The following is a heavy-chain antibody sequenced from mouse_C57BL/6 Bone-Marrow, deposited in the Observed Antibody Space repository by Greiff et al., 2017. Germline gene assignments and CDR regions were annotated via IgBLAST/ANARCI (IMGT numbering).Heavy chain of an antibody. V-gene: IGHV14-4*01. CDR2: IDPENGDT. Sequence: VQLQQSGAELVRPGASVKLSCTASGFNFKDDYMHWVKQRPEQGLEWIGWIDPENGDTEYAPKFQGTATLTADTSTNTASLQLSSLTSEDTAVDYCSRVWLDYWGQGTSVTISA. CDR3: SRVWLDY. J-gene: IGHJ4*01. D-gene: IGHD2-10*02. CDR1: GFNFKDDY.